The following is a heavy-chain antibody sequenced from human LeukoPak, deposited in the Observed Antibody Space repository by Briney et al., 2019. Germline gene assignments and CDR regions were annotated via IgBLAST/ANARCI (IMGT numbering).Heavy chain of an antibody. J-gene: IGHJ4*02. V-gene: IGHV3-53*01. CDR3: ARLLWSYSCYFDY. D-gene: IGHD2-21*01. CDR2: IYSGGST. Sequence: GGTLRLSCAASGFTVSSNYMSWVRQAPGKGLEWVSVIYSGGSTYYAASVTGRFTISRDNSKNTLYLQMNSLRAKDTAVYYCARLLWSYSCYFDYWGQGTLVTVSS. CDR1: GFTVSSNY.